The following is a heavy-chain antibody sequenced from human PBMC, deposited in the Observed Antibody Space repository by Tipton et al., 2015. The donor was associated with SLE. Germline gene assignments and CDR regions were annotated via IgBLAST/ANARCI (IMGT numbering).Heavy chain of an antibody. CDR3: AGVSRDAFEI. CDR2: VYHTGSA. CDR1: GGSVTSSSHY. J-gene: IGHJ3*02. Sequence: TLSLTCIVSGGSVTSSSHYWGWVRQPPGKGLEWIVNVYHTGSAYYSPSLKSRVSVSVDTSKNQFSLSLRSVTAADTAVYYCAGVSRDAFEIWGQGTMVTVSS. D-gene: IGHD5/OR15-5a*01. V-gene: IGHV4-39*07.